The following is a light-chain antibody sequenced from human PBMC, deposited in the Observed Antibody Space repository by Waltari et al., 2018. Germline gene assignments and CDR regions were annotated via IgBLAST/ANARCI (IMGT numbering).Light chain of an antibody. J-gene: IGKJ1*01. CDR2: QIS. V-gene: IGKV2-24*01. CDR1: QSLVNIDRKTY. CDR3: LQTEQFPWT. Sequence: DVVMTQTPLSLPVTLGQPASISCRSSQSLVNIDRKTYLSWLQERPGQPPRILIYQISSRFSGVPDRFSGSGAVTDFTLKISRVEPEDVGVYYCLQTEQFPWTFGQGTKVEIQ.